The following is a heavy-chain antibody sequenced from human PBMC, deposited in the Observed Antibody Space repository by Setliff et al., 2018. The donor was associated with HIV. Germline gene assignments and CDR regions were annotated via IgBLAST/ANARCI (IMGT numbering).Heavy chain of an antibody. Sequence: PSETLSLTCTVSGGSVSSGSYYWSWIRQPPGKGLEWIGYIYYSGSTNYNPSLKSRVTISVDTSKNQFSLKLGSVTAADTAVYYCARESPSSSWFYFDFWGQGTLVTVSS. CDR1: GGSVSSGSYY. CDR3: ARESPSSSWFYFDF. J-gene: IGHJ4*02. CDR2: IYYSGST. V-gene: IGHV4-61*01. D-gene: IGHD6-13*01.